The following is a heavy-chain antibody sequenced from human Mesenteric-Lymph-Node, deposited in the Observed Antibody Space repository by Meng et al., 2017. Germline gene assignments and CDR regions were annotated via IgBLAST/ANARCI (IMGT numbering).Heavy chain of an antibody. CDR1: GGSISSYY. J-gene: IGHJ6*02. CDR3: ARTQSLWATVAGTSYFYSSGMDV. D-gene: IGHD6-13*01. CDR2: IYTRGST. Sequence: SETLSLTCTVPGGSISSYYWSWIRQPAGKGLEWIGRIYTRGSTNYNPSLKSRVTISVDTSKNQFSLKLTSVTAADTAVYYCARTQSLWATVAGTSYFYSSGMDVWGQGTAVTVSS. V-gene: IGHV4-4*07.